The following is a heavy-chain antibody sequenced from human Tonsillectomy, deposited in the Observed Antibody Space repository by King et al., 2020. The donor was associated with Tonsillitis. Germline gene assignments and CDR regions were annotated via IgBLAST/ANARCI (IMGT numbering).Heavy chain of an antibody. D-gene: IGHD1-26*01. CDR1: GGSFSGYY. V-gene: IGHV4-34*01. J-gene: IGHJ2*01. CDR3: ARERRSTGSYVYWYFDL. Sequence: VQLQQWGAGLLKPSETLSLTCAVYGGSFSGYYWSWIRQPPGKGLEWIGEINHSGSTNYNPSLKSRVTISVDTSKNQFSLTLSSVTAADTAVYYCARERRSTGSYVYWYFDLWGRGTLVTVSS. CDR2: INHSGST.